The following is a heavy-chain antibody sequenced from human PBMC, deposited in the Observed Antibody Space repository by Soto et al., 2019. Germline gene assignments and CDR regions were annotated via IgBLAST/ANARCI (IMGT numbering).Heavy chain of an antibody. V-gene: IGHV1-3*01. CDR2: INVGNGNT. Sequence: RLEWMGWINVGNGNTKYSQKFQGRVTITRDTSASTAYMELSSLRSEDTAVYYCARDESNGFGGVTVFAYWGQGTPVTVSS. D-gene: IGHD3-16*02. J-gene: IGHJ4*02. CDR3: ARDESNGFGGVTVFAY.